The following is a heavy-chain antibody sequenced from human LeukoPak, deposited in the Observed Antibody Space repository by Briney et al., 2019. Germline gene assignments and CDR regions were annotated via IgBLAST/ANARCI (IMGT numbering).Heavy chain of an antibody. CDR1: GYTFTGYY. Sequence: ASVKVSCKASGYTFTGYYMHLVRQAPGQGLEWMGWINPNSGGTNYAQKFQGRVTMTRDTSISTAYMELSRLRSDDTAVYYCARVSLFYGDYAHPWFDPWGQGTLVTVSS. CDR3: ARVSLFYGDYAHPWFDP. V-gene: IGHV1-2*02. CDR2: INPNSGGT. J-gene: IGHJ5*02. D-gene: IGHD4-17*01.